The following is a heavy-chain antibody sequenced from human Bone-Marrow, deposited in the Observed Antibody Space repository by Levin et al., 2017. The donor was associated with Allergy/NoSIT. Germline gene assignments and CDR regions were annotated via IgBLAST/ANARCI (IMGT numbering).Heavy chain of an antibody. D-gene: IGHD6-19*01. V-gene: IGHV1-69*06. CDR1: GGSFSSNA. CDR2: INPLSGTA. CDR3: ARNSGHSSGWYLLDY. Sequence: AASVKVSCKASGGSFSSNAISWVRQVPGQGLEWMGGINPLSGTAIYSQKFQGRMTVTADKTTSTDYMELSSLTSEDTALYYCARNSGHSSGWYLLDYWGQGTLVTVSS. J-gene: IGHJ4*02.